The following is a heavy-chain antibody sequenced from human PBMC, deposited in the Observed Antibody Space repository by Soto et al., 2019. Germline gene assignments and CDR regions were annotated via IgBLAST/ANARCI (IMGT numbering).Heavy chain of an antibody. D-gene: IGHD1-1*01. Sequence: QVQLVESGGGLVKPGGSPRLSCAASGFTFSDYYMAWIRQAPGKGLEWVSYISTSSSTIYYADSVKGRFTISRDNAKNSLYLQMNSLRAEDTAVYYCAREVWIPEGAFDIWGQGTMVTVSS. J-gene: IGHJ3*02. CDR1: GFTFSDYY. CDR3: AREVWIPEGAFDI. CDR2: ISTSSSTI. V-gene: IGHV3-11*01.